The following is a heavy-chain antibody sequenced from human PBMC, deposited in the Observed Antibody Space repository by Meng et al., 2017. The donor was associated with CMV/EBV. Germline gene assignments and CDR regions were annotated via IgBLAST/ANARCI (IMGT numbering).Heavy chain of an antibody. Sequence: ASVKVSCKASGYTFTGYYMHWVRQAPGQGLEWMGWINPNSGGTNYAQKFQGRVTMTRDTSTNTAYMELSRVRSDDTAVYYCARGNNWDRLLDFWGQGTLVTVSS. CDR2: INPNSGGT. J-gene: IGHJ4*02. V-gene: IGHV1-2*02. D-gene: IGHD3-3*01. CDR3: ARGNNWDRLLDF. CDR1: GYTFTGYY.